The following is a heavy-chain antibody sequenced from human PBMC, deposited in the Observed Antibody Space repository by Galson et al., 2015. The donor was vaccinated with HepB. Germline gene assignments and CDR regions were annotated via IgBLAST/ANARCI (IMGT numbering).Heavy chain of an antibody. CDR2: IYPSGST. J-gene: IGHJ4*02. V-gene: IGHV4-30-2*01. CDR3: ARVHNPASTVDLIDY. Sequence: TLSLTCAVSGGSISGSAYSWSWIRQPPGKGLEWIGYIYPSGSTYYNPSLESRIAISLDRSKNQFSLRLTSVTAADTAVYYCARVHNPASTVDLIDYWGQGTLVTVSS. D-gene: IGHD1-1*01. CDR1: GGSISGSAYS.